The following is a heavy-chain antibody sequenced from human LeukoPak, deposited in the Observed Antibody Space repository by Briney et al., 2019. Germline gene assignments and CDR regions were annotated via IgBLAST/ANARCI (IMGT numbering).Heavy chain of an antibody. J-gene: IGHJ4*02. V-gene: IGHV4-34*01. CDR1: GGSFSGYY. D-gene: IGHD6-13*01. Sequence: SETLSLTCAVYGGSFSGYYWSWIRQPPGKGLEWIGEINHSGSTNYNPSLKSRVTISVDTSKNQFSLKLSSVTAADTAVYYCARGGGRFGSWCVYWGQGTLVTVSS. CDR3: ARGGGRFGSWCVY. CDR2: INHSGST.